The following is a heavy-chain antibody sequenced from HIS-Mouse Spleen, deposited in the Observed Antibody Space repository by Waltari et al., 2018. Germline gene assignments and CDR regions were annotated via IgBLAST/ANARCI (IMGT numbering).Heavy chain of an antibody. CDR3: AREFGLLPPISSRDYDAFDI. CDR2: IYYSGST. CDR1: CGSISSSSYY. D-gene: IGHD3-10*01. J-gene: IGHJ3*02. Sequence: QLQLQDSGPGLVKPSETLSLTCTVSCGSISSSSYYWGWIRQPPGKGLEWIGSIYYSGSTYYNPSLKSRVTISVDTSKNQFSLKLSSVTAADTAVYYCAREFGLLPPISSRDYDAFDIWGQGTMVTVSS. V-gene: IGHV4-39*07.